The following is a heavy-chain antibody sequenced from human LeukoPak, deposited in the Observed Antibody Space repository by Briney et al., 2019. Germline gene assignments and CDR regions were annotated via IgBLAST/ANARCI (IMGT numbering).Heavy chain of an antibody. Sequence: GGSLRLSCAASGFTFSDYYMSWIRQTPGKGLEWVSYISSSGSTIYYADSVKGRFTISRDNAKNSLYLQMSSLRAEDTAVYYCARDVAAAGNDYWGQGTLVTVSS. CDR1: GFTFSDYY. CDR2: ISSSGSTI. D-gene: IGHD6-13*01. V-gene: IGHV3-11*01. CDR3: ARDVAAAGNDY. J-gene: IGHJ4*02.